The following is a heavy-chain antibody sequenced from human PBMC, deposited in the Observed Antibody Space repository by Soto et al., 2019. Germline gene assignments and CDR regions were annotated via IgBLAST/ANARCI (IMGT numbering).Heavy chain of an antibody. Sequence: QVLLVQSGAEVKKPGASVKVSCKASGYTFTSYGISWVRQAPGQGLEWMGWISAYNGNTNYAQKLQGRVTMTTDTSTSTAYMELRSLRSDDTAVYYCARVSDYIWGSYRHEDDLDYWGQGTLVTVSS. J-gene: IGHJ4*02. CDR1: GYTFTSYG. V-gene: IGHV1-18*01. CDR2: ISAYNGNT. D-gene: IGHD3-16*02. CDR3: ARVSDYIWGSYRHEDDLDY.